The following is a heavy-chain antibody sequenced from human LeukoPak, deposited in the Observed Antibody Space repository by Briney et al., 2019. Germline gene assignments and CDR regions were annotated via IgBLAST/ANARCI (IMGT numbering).Heavy chain of an antibody. CDR3: ARGSLLQWLDP. D-gene: IGHD1-26*01. CDR2: INPNSGGT. J-gene: IGHJ5*02. V-gene: IGHV1-2*02. CDR1: GYTFTGYY. Sequence: ASVKVSCKASGYTFTGYYMHWVRQAPGRGREGMGWINPNSGGTNYAQKFQGRVTMTRDTSISTAYMELSRLRSDDTAVYYCARGSLLQWLDPWAQGTQVSFSS.